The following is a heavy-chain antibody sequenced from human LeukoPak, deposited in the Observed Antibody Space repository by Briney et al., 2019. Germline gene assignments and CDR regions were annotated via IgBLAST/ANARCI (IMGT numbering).Heavy chain of an antibody. CDR1: GGTFSSYA. D-gene: IGHD3-22*01. CDR2: INPNSGGT. Sequence: ASVKVSCKASGGTFSSYAISWVRQAPGQGLEWMGWINPNSGGTNYAQKFQGRVTMTRDTSISTAYMELSRLRSDDTAVYYCARDLYYYDSSAVFDYWGQGTLVTVSS. CDR3: ARDLYYYDSSAVFDY. V-gene: IGHV1-2*02. J-gene: IGHJ4*02.